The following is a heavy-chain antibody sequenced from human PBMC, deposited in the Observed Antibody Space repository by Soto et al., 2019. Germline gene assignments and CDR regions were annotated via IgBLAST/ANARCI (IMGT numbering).Heavy chain of an antibody. CDR2: IYKIGST. D-gene: IGHD3-10*01. V-gene: IGHV4-31*02. J-gene: IGHJ6*02. CDR1: GDSISSADYY. Sequence: SGDSISSADYYWGWIRQHPEKGLEWIGYIYKIGSTDYNPSPKGRATISVVTSKNQFSLELSSITAAHTAVYYCARDATMVRVQSRLYYGLDVWGQGTTVTVAS. CDR3: ARDATMVRVQSRLYYGLDV.